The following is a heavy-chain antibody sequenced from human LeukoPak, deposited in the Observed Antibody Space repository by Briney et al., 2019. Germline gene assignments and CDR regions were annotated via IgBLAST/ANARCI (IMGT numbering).Heavy chain of an antibody. V-gene: IGHV3-30*02. J-gene: IGHJ2*01. CDR1: GFTVSTFA. Sequence: PGGSLRLSCAASGFTVSTFAWHWVRQPPGKGLEWVAFMGTDETDIHYADSVRGRFIISRDNSRNTLPLDMSSLRVEDTAVYYCAKEPPGGWSIDLCGRGTLVSVSS. D-gene: IGHD3-16*01. CDR2: MGTDETDI. CDR3: AKEPPGGWSIDL.